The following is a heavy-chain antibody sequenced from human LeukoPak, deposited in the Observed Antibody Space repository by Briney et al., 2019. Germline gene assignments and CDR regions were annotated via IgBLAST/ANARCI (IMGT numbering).Heavy chain of an antibody. J-gene: IGHJ4*02. CDR3: AKSGIAARPSHDHYFDY. V-gene: IGHV3-23*01. CDR2: ISGSGGST. Sequence: GGSLRLSCAASGFTFSNYAMSWVRQAPGKGLEWVSAISGSGGSTYYADSVKGRFTISRDNSKNTLYLQMNSLRAEDTAVYYCAKSGIAARPSHDHYFDYWGQGTLVTVSS. D-gene: IGHD6-6*01. CDR1: GFTFSNYA.